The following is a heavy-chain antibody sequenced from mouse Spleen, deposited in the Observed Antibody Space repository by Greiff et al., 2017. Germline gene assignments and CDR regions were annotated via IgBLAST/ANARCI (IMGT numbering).Heavy chain of an antibody. Sequence: EVQLQQSGPSLVRPSQTLSLTCTVTGFSINSDCYWIWIRQFPGNKLEYIGYTFYSGITYYNPSLESRTYITRDTSKNQFSLKLSSVTTEDTATYYCARDYYDGSYYAMDYWGQGTSVTVSS. J-gene: IGHJ4*01. CDR3: ARDYYDGSYYAMDY. CDR1: GFSINSDCY. CDR2: TFYSGIT. V-gene: IGHV3-3*01. D-gene: IGHD1-1*01.